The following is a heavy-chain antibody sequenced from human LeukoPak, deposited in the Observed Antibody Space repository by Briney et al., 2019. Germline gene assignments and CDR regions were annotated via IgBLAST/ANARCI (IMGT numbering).Heavy chain of an antibody. CDR3: ARQARSFDWLFPFNLDL. J-gene: IGHJ5*02. Sequence: PSETLSLTCTVSGGSISSSSFYWGWIRQPPGKGLEWIGSIYYGGRTFYNPSLKTRATISVDTSKNQFSLMLSSVTAADTAVFFCARQARSFDWLFPFNLDLWGQGTLVTVSS. V-gene: IGHV4-39*01. D-gene: IGHD3-9*01. CDR2: IYYGGRT. CDR1: GGSISSSSFY.